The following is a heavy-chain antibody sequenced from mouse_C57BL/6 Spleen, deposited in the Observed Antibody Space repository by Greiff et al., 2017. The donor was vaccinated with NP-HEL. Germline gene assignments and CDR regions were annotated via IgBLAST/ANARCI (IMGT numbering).Heavy chain of an antibody. CDR2: IHPNSGST. J-gene: IGHJ2*01. CDR1: GYTFTSYW. V-gene: IGHV1-64*01. CDR3: ARIYDYDVFDY. D-gene: IGHD2-4*01. Sequence: QVQLQQPGAELVKPGASVKLSCKASGYTFTSYWMHWVKQRPGQGLEWIGMIHPNSGSTNYNEKFKGKATLTVDKSSSTAYMELRSLTSEDSAVYYCARIYDYDVFDYWGQGTTLTVSS.